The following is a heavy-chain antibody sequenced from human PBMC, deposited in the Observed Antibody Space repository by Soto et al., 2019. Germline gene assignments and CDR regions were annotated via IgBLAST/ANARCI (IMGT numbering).Heavy chain of an antibody. Sequence: GGSLRLSCAASGFTFSSYSMNWVRQAPGKGLEWVSSISSSSSYIYYADSVKGRFTISRDNAKNSLYLQMNSLRAEDTAVYYCARDRIDFVVAGHGHDAFDIWGQGTMVTVSS. J-gene: IGHJ3*02. D-gene: IGHD6-19*01. CDR1: GFTFSSYS. V-gene: IGHV3-21*01. CDR2: ISSSSSYI. CDR3: ARDRIDFVVAGHGHDAFDI.